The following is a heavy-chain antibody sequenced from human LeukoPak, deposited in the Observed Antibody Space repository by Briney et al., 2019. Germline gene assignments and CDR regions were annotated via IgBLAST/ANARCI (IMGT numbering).Heavy chain of an antibody. V-gene: IGHV3-7*01. J-gene: IGHJ4*02. CDR3: ARDPLVTAFGEGYFDY. CDR2: IKEDGTEN. Sequence: GGSLRLSCAASGFTLRRHWMRGVRQAPGGGREGGATIKEDGTENHHANSVKGRFTSSRDNATNSMYLQLTSLRVEATALYYCARDPLVTAFGEGYFDYWGMGTVVSVSS. CDR1: GFTLRRHW. D-gene: IGHD2-21*02.